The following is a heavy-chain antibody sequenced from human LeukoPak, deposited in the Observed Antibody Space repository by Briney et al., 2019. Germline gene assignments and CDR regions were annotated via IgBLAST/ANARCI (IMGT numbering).Heavy chain of an antibody. J-gene: IGHJ4*02. Sequence: SETLSLTCAVYGGSFSGYYWSWIRQPPGKGLEWIGEINHSGSTSYNPSLKSRVTISVDTSKNQFSLKLSSVTAADTAVYYCARGVSSGWYARRAYYFDYWGQGTLVTVSS. CDR2: INHSGST. CDR3: ARGVSSGWYARRAYYFDY. CDR1: GGSFSGYY. D-gene: IGHD6-19*01. V-gene: IGHV4-34*01.